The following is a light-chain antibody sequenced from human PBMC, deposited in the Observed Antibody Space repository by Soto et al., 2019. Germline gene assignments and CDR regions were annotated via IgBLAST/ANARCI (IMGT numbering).Light chain of an antibody. CDR3: QHYDSSPPHT. CDR1: QSVGSIY. Sequence: EIVLTQSPGTLSMSPGERATLSCRASQSVGSIYLAWYQQKPGQAPRLLISGTSTRATGIPVRFSGSGSGTDFTLTISRLEPEDSAVYYCQHYDSSPPHTFGQGTKLEIK. J-gene: IGKJ2*01. V-gene: IGKV3-20*01. CDR2: GTS.